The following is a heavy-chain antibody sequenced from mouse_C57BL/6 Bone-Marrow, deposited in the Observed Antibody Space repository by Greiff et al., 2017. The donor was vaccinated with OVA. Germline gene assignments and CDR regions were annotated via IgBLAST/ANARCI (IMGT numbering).Heavy chain of an antibody. CDR2: IYPSDSET. V-gene: IGHV1-61*01. J-gene: IGHJ3*01. D-gene: IGHD2-2*01. CDR1: GYTFTSYW. CDR3: AREGYPSWFAY. Sequence: QVQLQQPGAELVRPGSSVKLSCKASGYTFTSYWMDWVEQRPGQGLEWIGNIYPSDSETHYNQKFKDKATLTVDKSSSTAYMQLSSLTSEDSAVYYCAREGYPSWFAYWGQGTLVTVSA.